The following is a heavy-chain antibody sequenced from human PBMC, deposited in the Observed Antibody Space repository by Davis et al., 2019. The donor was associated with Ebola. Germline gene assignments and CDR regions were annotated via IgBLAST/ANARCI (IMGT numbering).Heavy chain of an antibody. Sequence: PGGSLRLSCAASGFTFSSYSMNWVRQAPGKGPEWVSSISSSSSYIYYADSVKGRFTISRDNAKNSLYLQMNSLRAEDTAVYYCARGHDSGFDYWGQGTLVTVSS. D-gene: IGHD2-21*02. CDR2: ISSSSSYI. V-gene: IGHV3-21*01. CDR1: GFTFSSYS. J-gene: IGHJ4*02. CDR3: ARGHDSGFDY.